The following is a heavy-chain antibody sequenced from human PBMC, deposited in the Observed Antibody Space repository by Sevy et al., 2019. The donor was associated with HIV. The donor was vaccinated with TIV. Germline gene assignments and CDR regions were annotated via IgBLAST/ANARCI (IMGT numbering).Heavy chain of an antibody. V-gene: IGHV3-30*04. Sequence: GGSLRLSCAASGFTFSSYAMHWVRQAPGKGLEWVAVISYDGSNKYYADSVKGRFTISRDNSKNTLYLQMNSLRAEDTAVYYCARAGCYCSSTSCYYFYYWGQGTLVTVSS. CDR1: GFTFSSYA. D-gene: IGHD2-2*01. J-gene: IGHJ4*02. CDR2: ISYDGSNK. CDR3: ARAGCYCSSTSCYYFYY.